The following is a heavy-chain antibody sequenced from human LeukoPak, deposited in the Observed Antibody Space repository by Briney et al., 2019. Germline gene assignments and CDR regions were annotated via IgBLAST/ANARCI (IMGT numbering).Heavy chain of an antibody. V-gene: IGHV1-46*03. CDR3: ARAQQLVFGAFDI. Sequence: ASVKVSCKASGYTFTSYYMHWVRQAPGQGLEWMGIINPSGGSTSYAQEFQGRVTMTRDTSTSTVYMELSSLRSEDTAVYYCARAQQLVFGAFDIWGQGTMVTVSS. CDR2: INPSGGST. D-gene: IGHD6-13*01. CDR1: GYTFTSYY. J-gene: IGHJ3*02.